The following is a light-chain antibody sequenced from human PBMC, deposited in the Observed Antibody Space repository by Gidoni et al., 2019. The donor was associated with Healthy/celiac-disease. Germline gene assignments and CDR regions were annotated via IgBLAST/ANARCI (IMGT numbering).Light chain of an antibody. Sequence: IVMTQSPLSLPVTPGEPASISCRSSQSLLHSNGYNYLDWYLQKPGQSPQLLIYLGSNRASGVPDRFSGSGSGTEFTLKISRVEAEDVGVYYCMQALQTPWTCGQGTKVEIK. CDR3: MQALQTPWT. V-gene: IGKV2-28*01. CDR2: LGS. CDR1: QSLLHSNGYNY. J-gene: IGKJ1*01.